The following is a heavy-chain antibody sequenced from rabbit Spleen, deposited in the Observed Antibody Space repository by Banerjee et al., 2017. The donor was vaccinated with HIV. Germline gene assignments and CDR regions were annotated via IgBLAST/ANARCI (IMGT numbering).Heavy chain of an antibody. CDR3: ARGGYGGHIYAMGL. J-gene: IGHJ4*01. D-gene: IGHD4-2*01. CDR1: GLDFSSPTW. Sequence: QSLEESGGDLVKPGASLTLTCKASGLDFSSPTWICWVRQAPGKGLEWIGCIYTDSRESTYFANWPRGRFTISKTSSTTVTLQMASLTDADTATYFCARGGYGGHIYAMGLWGQGTLVTVS. V-gene: IGHV1S40*01. CDR2: IYTDSREST.